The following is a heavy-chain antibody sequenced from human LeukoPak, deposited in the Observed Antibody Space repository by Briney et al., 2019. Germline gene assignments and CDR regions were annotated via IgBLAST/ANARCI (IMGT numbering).Heavy chain of an antibody. CDR1: GGSISSYY. CDR2: IYTSGST. V-gene: IGHV4-4*07. CDR3: ARDPSYYYDSSGYPLGAFDI. Sequence: PSETLSLTCTVSGGSISSYYWSWIRQPAGKGLEWIGRIYTSGSTNYNPSLESRVTMSVDTSKNQFSLKLSSVTAADTAVYYCARDPSYYYDSSGYPLGAFDIWGQGTMVTVSS. J-gene: IGHJ3*02. D-gene: IGHD3-22*01.